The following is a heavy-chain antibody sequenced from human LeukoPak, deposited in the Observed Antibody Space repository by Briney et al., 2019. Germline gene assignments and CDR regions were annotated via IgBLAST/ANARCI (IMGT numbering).Heavy chain of an antibody. CDR3: ARDSNCSGGNCYSHNWFDP. CDR2: ISHSGDT. J-gene: IGHJ5*02. Sequence: PSETLSLTCAVSGYSINSGYYWGWIRQPPGKGLECIGSISHSGDTYYNPSLKRRVTISIDTSKNQFSLNLSSVTAADTAVYYCARDSNCSGGNCYSHNWFDPWGQGTLVTVSS. D-gene: IGHD2-15*01. V-gene: IGHV4-38-2*01. CDR1: GYSINSGYY.